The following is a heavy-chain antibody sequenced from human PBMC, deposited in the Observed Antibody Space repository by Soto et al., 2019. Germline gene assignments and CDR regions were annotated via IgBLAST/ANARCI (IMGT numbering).Heavy chain of an antibody. Sequence: EVQLLESGGGLVQPGGSLRLSCAASGFTFSSYAMSWVRQAPGKGLEWVSAISGSGASTYYADSVKGRFTISRDNSENTLYGQMNSLRAEDTALYYCAKDARSNWNTGHYNDACDLWGQGKMVTVSS. J-gene: IGHJ3*01. CDR1: GFTFSSYA. V-gene: IGHV3-23*01. CDR2: ISGSGAST. D-gene: IGHD1-1*01. CDR3: AKDARSNWNTGHYNDACDL.